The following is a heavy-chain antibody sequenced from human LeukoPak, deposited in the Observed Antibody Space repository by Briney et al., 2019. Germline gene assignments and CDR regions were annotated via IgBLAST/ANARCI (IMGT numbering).Heavy chain of an antibody. CDR2: IYTTGST. V-gene: IGHV4-61*02. CDR3: ARVGGSSYGQFDY. Sequence: SQTLSLTCTVSGGSISSGRYYWDWLRQPAGRGLEWVGRIYTTGSTNYNPSLKSRVTISVDTSKNQFSLNLNSVPAADTAVYYCARVGGSSYGQFDYWGQGTLVTVSS. D-gene: IGHD5-18*01. J-gene: IGHJ4*02. CDR1: GGSISSGRYY.